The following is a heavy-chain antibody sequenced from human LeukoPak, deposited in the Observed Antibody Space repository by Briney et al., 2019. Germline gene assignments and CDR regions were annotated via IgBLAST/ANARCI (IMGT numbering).Heavy chain of an antibody. V-gene: IGHV3-30*18. CDR2: ISYDGSNK. Sequence: WGSLRLSCAASGFTFSSYGMHWVRQAPGKGLEWVAVISYDGSNKYYADSVKGRFTISRDNSKNTLYLQMNSLRAEDTAVYYCAKSEGVFYYYDSSLDYWGQGTLVTVSS. CDR3: AKSEGVFYYYDSSLDY. D-gene: IGHD3-22*01. CDR1: GFTFSSYG. J-gene: IGHJ4*02.